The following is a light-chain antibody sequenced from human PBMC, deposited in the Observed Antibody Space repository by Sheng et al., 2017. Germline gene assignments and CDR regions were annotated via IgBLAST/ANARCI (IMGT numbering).Light chain of an antibody. CDR3: QQYYSYPPT. CDR1: QAISPS. Sequence: DIQMTQSPSTLSASVGDRVTVTCRASQAISPSVAWYQQKPGKAHKLLIFKASSLETGVPSRFSGSAYGTEFTLTIESLQPDDFASYYCQQYYSYPPTFGGGTKVEI. CDR2: KAS. V-gene: IGKV1-5*03. J-gene: IGKJ4*01.